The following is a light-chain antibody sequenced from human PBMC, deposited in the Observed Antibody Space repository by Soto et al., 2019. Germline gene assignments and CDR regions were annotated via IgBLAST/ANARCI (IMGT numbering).Light chain of an antibody. J-gene: IGKJ3*01. Sequence: DIVMTQSPDSLAVSLGERATINWKSSQSVSNYLTWYQQKPGQPPKLLIYWASTRESGVPDRFSGSGSGTDFTLTISSLQAEDVAVYYCQQFYSSPFAFGPGTKVDLK. CDR2: WAS. V-gene: IGKV4-1*01. CDR3: QQFYSSPFA. CDR1: QSVSNY.